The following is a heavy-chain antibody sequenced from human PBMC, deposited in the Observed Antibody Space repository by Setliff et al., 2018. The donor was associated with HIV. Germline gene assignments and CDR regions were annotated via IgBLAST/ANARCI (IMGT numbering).Heavy chain of an antibody. CDR3: ARADCGGDCYLPYYFDH. J-gene: IGHJ4*02. V-gene: IGHV5-51*01. Sequence: PGESLKISCKGSGYSFTKYWIAWVRQTPGKGLEWMGIISPSDSDTRHSPSFQGQVTMSADKSVSTAYLQWSSLGAADTAVYYCARADCGGDCYLPYYFDHWGQGTLVTVSS. D-gene: IGHD2-21*02. CDR1: GYSFTKYW. CDR2: ISPSDSDT.